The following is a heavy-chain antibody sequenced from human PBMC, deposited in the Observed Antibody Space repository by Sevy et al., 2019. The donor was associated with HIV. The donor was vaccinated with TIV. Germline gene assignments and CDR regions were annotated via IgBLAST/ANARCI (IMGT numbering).Heavy chain of an antibody. CDR1: GFTFSSYA. J-gene: IGHJ5*02. CDR2: ISSSSSTI. V-gene: IGHV3-48*01. Sequence: GGSLRLSCAASGFTFSSYAMHWVRQAPGKGLEWVSYISSSSSTIYYADSVKGRFTISRDNAKNSLYLQMNSLRAEDTAVYYCARVFYRNWFDPWGQGTLVTVSS. D-gene: IGHD1-26*01. CDR3: ARVFYRNWFDP.